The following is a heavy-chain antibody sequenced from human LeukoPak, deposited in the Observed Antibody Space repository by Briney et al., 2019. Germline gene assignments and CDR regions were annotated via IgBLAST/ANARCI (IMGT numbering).Heavy chain of an antibody. D-gene: IGHD1-26*01. V-gene: IGHV3-11*01. J-gene: IGHJ4*02. CDR1: GFTFSASY. CDR2: ISRSGTTI. CDR3: ATNVGATVY. Sequence: PGGSLRLSCAASGFTFSASYMTWIRQAPGKGLEWISYISRSGTTIYYADSVKGRFTLSRDNAKNSLYLQLNSLRAEDTAVYFCATNVGATVYWGQGTLVAVSS.